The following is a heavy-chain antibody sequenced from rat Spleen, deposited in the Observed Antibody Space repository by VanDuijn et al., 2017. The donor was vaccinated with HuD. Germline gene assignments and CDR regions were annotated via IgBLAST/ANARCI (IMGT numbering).Heavy chain of an antibody. CDR2: IVFDSSGV. D-gene: IGHD1-11*01. J-gene: IGHJ2*01. CDR3: ARQLRDGGYLYFDY. V-gene: IGHV5-17*01. CDR1: GFTFSDYA. Sequence: EVQLVESGGGLVQPGNSLKLSCAASGFTFSDYAMAWVRQSPEKGLEWVATIVFDSSGVYYRNSVKGRFTISRDNAKSTLYLQMDSLRSEDTATYFCARQLRDGGYLYFDYWGQGVKVTVSS.